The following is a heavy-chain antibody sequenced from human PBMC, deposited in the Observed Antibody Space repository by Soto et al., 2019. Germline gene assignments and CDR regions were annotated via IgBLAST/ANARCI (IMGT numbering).Heavy chain of an antibody. CDR1: GFMCSDAN. CDR2: IKSRASGYST. J-gene: IGHJ4*02. Sequence: EVQLVESGGGLVQPGGSLKLSCAASGFMCSDANIDWVRQAPGKGLEWVGRIKSRASGYSTTYAASVKGVFTMSRDDSKSTAFLQLNSLKIEDTAVYFCTGGNTGHCDHWGQGTLVTVSS. D-gene: IGHD1-1*01. V-gene: IGHV3-73*02. CDR3: TGGNTGHCDH.